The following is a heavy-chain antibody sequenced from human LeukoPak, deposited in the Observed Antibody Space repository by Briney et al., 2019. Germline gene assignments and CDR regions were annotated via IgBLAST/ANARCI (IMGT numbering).Heavy chain of an antibody. CDR2: INHSGST. CDR1: GGSFSGYY. CDR3: ARVGFVGLR. D-gene: IGHD3-10*01. Sequence: SETLSLTCAVYGGSFSGYYWSWIRQPPGKGLEWIGEINHSGSTNYNPSLKSRVTISVDTSKNQFSLKLSFVTAADTAVYYCARVGFVGLRWGQGTLVTVSS. V-gene: IGHV4-34*01. J-gene: IGHJ4*02.